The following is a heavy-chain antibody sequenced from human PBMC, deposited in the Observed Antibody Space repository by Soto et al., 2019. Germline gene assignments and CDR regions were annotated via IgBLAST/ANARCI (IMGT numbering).Heavy chain of an antibody. CDR3: ARLRLLIVPAATLLAPKVPWFDP. CDR2: IYPGDSDT. Sequence: PGESLKISCKGSGYSFTSYWIGWVRQVPGKGLEWMGIIYPGDSDTRYSPSFQGQVTISADKSISTAYLQWSSLKASDTAMYYCARLRLLIVPAATLLAPKVPWFDPWGQGPMVTVFS. D-gene: IGHD2-2*01. J-gene: IGHJ5*02. V-gene: IGHV5-51*01. CDR1: GYSFTSYW.